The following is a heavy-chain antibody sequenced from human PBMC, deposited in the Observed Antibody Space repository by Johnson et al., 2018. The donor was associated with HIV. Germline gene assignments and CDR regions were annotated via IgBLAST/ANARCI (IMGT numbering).Heavy chain of an antibody. J-gene: IGHJ3*02. D-gene: IGHD1-7*01. Sequence: VQLVESGGGVVQPGGSLRLSCAASGFTFSSYGMHWVRQAPGKGLEWVAFIRYDGSNKYYADSVKGRFTISRDNSKNSLYLQLNSLRVEDTALYYCAKDRELLELSHAFDSWGQGTMVTVSS. CDR2: IRYDGSNK. V-gene: IGHV3-30*02. CDR3: AKDRELLELSHAFDS. CDR1: GFTFSSYG.